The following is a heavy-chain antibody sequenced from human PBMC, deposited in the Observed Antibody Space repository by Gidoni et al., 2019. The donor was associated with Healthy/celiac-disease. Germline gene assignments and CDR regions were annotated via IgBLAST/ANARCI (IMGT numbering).Heavy chain of an antibody. CDR3: AKDGGGLGRDYYDSSGYIFDY. Sequence: EVQLVESGGGLVQPGGSLRLSCAASGFTFSSYAMSWVRQAPGKGLEWVSAISGSGGSTYYADSVKGRFTISRDNSKNTLYLQMNSLRAEDTAVYYCAKDGGGLGRDYYDSSGYIFDYWGQGTLVTVSS. J-gene: IGHJ4*02. D-gene: IGHD3-22*01. CDR2: ISGSGGST. V-gene: IGHV3-23*04. CDR1: GFTFSSYA.